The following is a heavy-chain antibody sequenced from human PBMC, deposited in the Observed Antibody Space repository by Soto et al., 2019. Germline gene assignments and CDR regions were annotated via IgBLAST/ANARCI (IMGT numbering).Heavy chain of an antibody. V-gene: IGHV3-7*01. CDR2: IKQDGSEK. CDR1: GFTFSSYW. J-gene: IGHJ6*02. D-gene: IGHD3-22*01. Sequence: SLRLSCAASGFTFSSYWMSWVRQAPGKGLEWVANIKQDGSEKYYVDSVKGRFTISRDNAKNSLYLQMNSLRAEDTAVYYCARDLYSSGYWNYYYYGMDVWGQGTTVTVSS. CDR3: ARDLYSSGYWNYYYYGMDV.